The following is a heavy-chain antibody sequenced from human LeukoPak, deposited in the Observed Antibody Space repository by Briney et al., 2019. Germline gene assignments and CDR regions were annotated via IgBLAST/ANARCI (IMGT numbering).Heavy chain of an antibody. J-gene: IGHJ5*02. CDR1: GFTVSSNY. D-gene: IGHD6-6*01. CDR3: AKIGPYGNSS. CDR2: ISGSGGST. V-gene: IGHV3-23*01. Sequence: GGSLRLSCAASGFTVSSNYVSWVRQAPGKGLEWVSCISGSGGSTYYADSVKGRFTISRDNSKNTMYLQMKSLRAEDTAVYFCAKIGPYGNSSWGQGTLVTVSS.